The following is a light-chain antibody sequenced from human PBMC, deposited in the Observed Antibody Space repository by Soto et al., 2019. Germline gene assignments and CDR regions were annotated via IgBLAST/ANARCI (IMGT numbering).Light chain of an antibody. CDR1: SSNIGSNY. J-gene: IGLJ2*01. CDR3: AAWDDIVSGLV. Sequence: QSVLTQPPSASGTPGQTVTISCSGRSSNIGSNYVYWYQQLPGTAPRLLMYRADQRPSGVPDRFSGSKSGTSASLAISGRGSEDEGDYYCAAWDDIVSGLVFGGGTKVTVL. V-gene: IGLV1-47*01. CDR2: RAD.